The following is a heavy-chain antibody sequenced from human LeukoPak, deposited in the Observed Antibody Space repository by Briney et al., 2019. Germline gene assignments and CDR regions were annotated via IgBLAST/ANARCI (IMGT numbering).Heavy chain of an antibody. J-gene: IGHJ4*02. Sequence: SVKVSCKASGGTFSSYAISWVRQAPGQGLEWMGGIIPIFGTANYAQKFQGRVTITTDESTSTAYMELSGLRSEDTAVYYCALAYCGGDCYAAFDYWGQGTLVTVSS. CDR2: IIPIFGTA. V-gene: IGHV1-69*05. D-gene: IGHD2-21*02. CDR3: ALAYCGGDCYAAFDY. CDR1: GGTFSSYA.